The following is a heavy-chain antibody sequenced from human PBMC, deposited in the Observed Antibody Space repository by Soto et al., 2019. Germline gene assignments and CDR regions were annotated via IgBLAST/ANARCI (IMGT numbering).Heavy chain of an antibody. D-gene: IGHD3-10*01. V-gene: IGHV3-49*03. CDR2: IRSKAYGGTT. CDR1: GFTFGDYA. J-gene: IGHJ6*03. CDR3: TRAPGLDVGPMDYYYYMDV. Sequence: GGSLRLSCTASGFTFGDYAMSWFRQAPGKGLEWVGFIRSKAYGGTTEYAASVKGRFTISRDDSKSIAYLQMKSLKTEDTAVYYCTRAPGLDVGPMDYYYYMDVWGKGTTVTVSS.